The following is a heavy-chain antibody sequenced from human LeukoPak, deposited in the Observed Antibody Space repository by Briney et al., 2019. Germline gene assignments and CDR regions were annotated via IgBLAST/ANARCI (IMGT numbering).Heavy chain of an antibody. Sequence: KPSETLSFTCTVPGGSLSSYYWSWIRQPPGKGLEWIGYIYYSGSTNYNPSLKSRVTISVDTSKNQFSLKLSSVTAADTAVYYCARDRGGSGDWGQGTLVTVSS. V-gene: IGHV4-59*01. CDR3: ARDRGGSGD. D-gene: IGHD2-15*01. J-gene: IGHJ4*02. CDR1: GGSLSSYY. CDR2: IYYSGST.